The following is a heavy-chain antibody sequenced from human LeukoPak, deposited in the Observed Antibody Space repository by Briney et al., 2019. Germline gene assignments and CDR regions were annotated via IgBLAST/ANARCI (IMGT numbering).Heavy chain of an antibody. D-gene: IGHD5-12*01. J-gene: IGHJ4*02. CDR3: ARDQSGYDRAPFDS. CDR1: GFTFNSYW. Sequence: GGSLRLSCAASGFTFNSYWMSWVRQAPGKGLEWVANLKQDGNEKYYVDSVRGRFTISRDNAKNTLYLQMNSLRAEDTAVYYCARDQSGYDRAPFDSWGQGTLVTVSS. CDR2: LKQDGNEK. V-gene: IGHV3-7*01.